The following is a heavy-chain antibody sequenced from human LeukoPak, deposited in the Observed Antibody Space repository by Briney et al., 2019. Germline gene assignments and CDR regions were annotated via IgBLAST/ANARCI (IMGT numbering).Heavy chain of an antibody. J-gene: IGHJ4*02. CDR1: GYTFTRYG. CDR3: ARISNYYDSTGYEY. V-gene: IGHV1-18*01. Sequence: ASVKVSCKASGYTFTRYGISWVRQSPGQGLEWMGWISTYNGNTNYAQKLQGRVTMTTDTSTSTAYMELRSLRSDDTAVYYCARISNYYDSTGYEYWGQGTLVTVSS. CDR2: ISTYNGNT. D-gene: IGHD3-22*01.